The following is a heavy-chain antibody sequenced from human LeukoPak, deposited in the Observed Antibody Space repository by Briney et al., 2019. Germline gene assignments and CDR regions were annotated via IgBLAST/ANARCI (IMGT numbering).Heavy chain of an antibody. D-gene: IGHD6-13*01. Sequence: GGSLRLSCAASGFTFSSYGMHWVRQAPGKGLEWVAVISYDGSNKYYADSVKGRLTISRDNSKNTLYLQMNSLRGEDTAVYYCARDEGRWYVYYYYGMDVWGQGTTVTVSS. V-gene: IGHV3-30*03. CDR2: ISYDGSNK. J-gene: IGHJ6*02. CDR1: GFTFSSYG. CDR3: ARDEGRWYVYYYYGMDV.